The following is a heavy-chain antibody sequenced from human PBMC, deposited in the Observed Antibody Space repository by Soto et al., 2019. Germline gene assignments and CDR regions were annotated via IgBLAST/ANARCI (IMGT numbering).Heavy chain of an antibody. Sequence: QITLKESGPTLVKPTQTLTLTCTFSGFSLSTSGVGVGWIRQPPGKALEWLALIYWDDDKRYSPSLKSRLTITKDTYKNQVVLTMTNMDPVDTATYYCAHSRLYDYQLAGPFDYWGQGTLVTVSS. CDR3: AHSRLYDYQLAGPFDY. CDR1: GFSLSTSGVG. J-gene: IGHJ4*02. D-gene: IGHD2-2*01. V-gene: IGHV2-5*02. CDR2: IYWDDDK.